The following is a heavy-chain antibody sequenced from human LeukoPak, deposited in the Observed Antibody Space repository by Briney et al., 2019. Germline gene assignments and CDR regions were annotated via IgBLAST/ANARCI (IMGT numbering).Heavy chain of an antibody. J-gene: IGHJ4*02. Sequence: GGSLRLSCAASGFTFSSYWMSWVRQAPGEGREWVANIKQDGSEKYYVDSVKGRFTISRDNAKNSLYLQMNSLRAEDTAVYYCARSGWWMATNFDYWGQGTLVTVSS. D-gene: IGHD5-24*01. CDR3: ARSGWWMATNFDY. V-gene: IGHV3-7*01. CDR1: GFTFSSYW. CDR2: IKQDGSEK.